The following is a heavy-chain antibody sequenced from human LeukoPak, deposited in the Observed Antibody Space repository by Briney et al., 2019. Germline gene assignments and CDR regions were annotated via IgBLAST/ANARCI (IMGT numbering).Heavy chain of an antibody. CDR1: GDSISSYY. J-gene: IGHJ4*02. CDR2: IYYSGST. D-gene: IGHD6-13*01. V-gene: IGHV4-59*08. Sequence: SETLSLTCSVSGDSISSYYWSWIRQPPGKGLEWIGYIYYSGSTNYNPSLKSRITISLDTSKKQFSLKLTSVTAADTAMYYCARHYSSTWYFDYWDQGTLVTVSS. CDR3: ARHYSSTWYFDY.